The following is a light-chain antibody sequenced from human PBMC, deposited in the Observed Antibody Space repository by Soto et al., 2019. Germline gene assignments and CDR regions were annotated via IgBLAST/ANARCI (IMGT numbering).Light chain of an antibody. CDR3: QQYGGSPYT. CDR2: DAS. CDR1: QSVSSSY. Sequence: EIVLTQSPGTLSLSPGERATLSCRASQSVSSSYLAWYQQRPGQAPRLLIYDASSRATGIPDSFSGGESGTDSTLTNSRREPEDCAVYYCQQYGGSPYTFGRGTKLEIK. V-gene: IGKV3-20*01. J-gene: IGKJ2*01.